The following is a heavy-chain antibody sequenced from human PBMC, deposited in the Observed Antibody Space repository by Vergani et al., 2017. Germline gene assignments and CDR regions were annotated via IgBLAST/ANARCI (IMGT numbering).Heavy chain of an antibody. CDR3: ARGTVTGSRYFDY. CDR1: GFTFSNYG. J-gene: IGHJ4*02. Sequence: QVQLVESGGGVVQPGGSLRLSCGASGFTFSNYGMHWVRQAPGKGLEWVTFIRYDGSNTYSADSVKGQFTNSRNNFKNTLFLQMNSLSPEDTAVYYCARGTVTGSRYFDYWGQGTIVTVSS. D-gene: IGHD6-19*01. CDR2: IRYDGSNT. V-gene: IGHV3-30*02.